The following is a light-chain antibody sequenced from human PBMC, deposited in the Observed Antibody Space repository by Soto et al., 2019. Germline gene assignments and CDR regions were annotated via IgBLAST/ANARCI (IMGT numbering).Light chain of an antibody. CDR2: STN. V-gene: IGLV8-61*01. J-gene: IGLJ2*01. Sequence: QAVVTQEPSFSVSPGGTVTLTCGLNSGSVSTTYYPSWYQQTPGPAPRTLIYSTNIRSSGVPDRFSGSILGNKAALTITGAQADDESDYHCMLYMGGGLVVFGGGTQLTVL. CDR3: MLYMGGGLVV. CDR1: SGSVSTTYY.